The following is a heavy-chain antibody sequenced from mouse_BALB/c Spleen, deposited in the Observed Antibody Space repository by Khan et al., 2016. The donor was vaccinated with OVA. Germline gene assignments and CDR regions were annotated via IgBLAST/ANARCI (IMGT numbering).Heavy chain of an antibody. J-gene: IGHJ1*01. CDR3: ARRDYYAYFWFFDV. D-gene: IGHD1-2*01. V-gene: IGHV1-22*01. CDR1: GYTFTEYT. Sequence: VQLQQSGPELGKPGASVKISCKTSGYTFTEYTMHWVKQSHGKSLEWIGRINPNNGGTSYNQKFKGKATLTVDTSSTTAYMELRSLTSEDSAVYYCARRDYYAYFWFFDVWGAGTTVTVSS. CDR2: INPNNGGT.